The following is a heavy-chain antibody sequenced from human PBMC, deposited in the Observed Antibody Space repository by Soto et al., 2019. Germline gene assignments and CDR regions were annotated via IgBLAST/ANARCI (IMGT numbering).Heavy chain of an antibody. CDR2: IYYSGST. Sequence: QVQLQESGPGLVKPSQTLSLTCTVSGGSISSGGYYWSWNRQHPGKGLEWIGYIYYSGSTYYNPSLKSRVTISVDTSKNQFSLKLSSVTAADTAVYYSARAYCGGDCYSDTSFDYWGQGTLVTVSS. CDR1: GGSISSGGYY. D-gene: IGHD2-21*02. J-gene: IGHJ4*02. CDR3: ARAYCGGDCYSDTSFDY. V-gene: IGHV4-31*03.